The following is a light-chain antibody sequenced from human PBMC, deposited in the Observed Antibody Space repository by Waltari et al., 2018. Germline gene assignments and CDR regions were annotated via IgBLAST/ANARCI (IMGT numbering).Light chain of an antibody. CDR2: EVS. J-gene: IGLJ2*01. Sequence: QSALTQPASVSGSPGQSITLSCTGTSSDGGGYNYVSWYQQHPGKAPKLMIYEVSNRPSGVSNRFSGSKSGNTASLTISGLQAEDEADYYCSSYTSSSTLRVFGGGTKLTVL. CDR3: SSYTSSSTLRV. CDR1: SSDGGGYNY. V-gene: IGLV2-14*01.